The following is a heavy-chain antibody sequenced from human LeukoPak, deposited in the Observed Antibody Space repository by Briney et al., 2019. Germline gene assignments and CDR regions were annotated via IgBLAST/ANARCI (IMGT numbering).Heavy chain of an antibody. V-gene: IGHV4-34*01. CDR3: ARQGSGSYYNVHPPPDY. Sequence: SETLSLTCAVYGGSFSGYYWSWIRQPPGKGLEWIGEINHSGSTNYNPSLKSRVTISVDTSKNQFSLKLSSVTAADTAVYYCARQGSGSYYNVHPPPDYWGQGTLVTVSS. J-gene: IGHJ4*02. CDR2: INHSGST. CDR1: GGSFSGYY. D-gene: IGHD3-10*01.